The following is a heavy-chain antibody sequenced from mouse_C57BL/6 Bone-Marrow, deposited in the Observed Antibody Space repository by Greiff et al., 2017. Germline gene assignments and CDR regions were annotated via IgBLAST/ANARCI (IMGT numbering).Heavy chain of an antibody. D-gene: IGHD1-1*01. V-gene: IGHV1-69*01. J-gene: IGHJ2*01. Sequence: QVQLQQPGAELVMPGASVKLSCKASGYTFTSYWMHWVKQRSGQGLEWIGEIDPSDSYTNYNQKFKGKSTLTVDKSSSTAYMQLSSLTSEDSAVYYCARGTYYYGSDYWGQGTTLTVSS. CDR3: ARGTYYYGSDY. CDR2: IDPSDSYT. CDR1: GYTFTSYW.